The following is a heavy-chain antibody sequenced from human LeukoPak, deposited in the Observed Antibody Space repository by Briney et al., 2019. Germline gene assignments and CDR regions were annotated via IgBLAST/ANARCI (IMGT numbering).Heavy chain of an antibody. CDR1: GFTLSSYS. CDR2: ISSISNHI. D-gene: IGHD3-10*01. CDR3: VRGNTYYYDSGDFDY. J-gene: IGHJ4*02. V-gene: IGHV3-21*06. Sequence: YPGGSLRLSCAASGFTLSSYSMNWVRQAPGKGLEWVSFISSISNHIYYADSVKGRFTISRDDAKNSLYLQMNSLRAEDTVVYYCVRGNTYYYDSGDFDYWGQGTLVTVSS.